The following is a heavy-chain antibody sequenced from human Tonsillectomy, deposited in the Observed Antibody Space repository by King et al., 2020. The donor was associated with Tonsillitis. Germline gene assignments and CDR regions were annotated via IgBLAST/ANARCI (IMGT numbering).Heavy chain of an antibody. CDR3: VGRGFCSGGTCFSAPFDY. CDR2: IYPVDSDT. J-gene: IGHJ4*02. D-gene: IGHD2-15*01. Sequence: VQLVESGAEVKKPGESLKISCKASGFTYSNYWIGWVRQMPGEGLEYMGIIYPVDSDTRYSPSFRGQDTITVDKSNSTAYLQWSSLKASDSSMYYCVGRGFCSGGTCFSAPFDYWGQGTLVTVPS. V-gene: IGHV5-51*01. CDR1: GFTYSNYW.